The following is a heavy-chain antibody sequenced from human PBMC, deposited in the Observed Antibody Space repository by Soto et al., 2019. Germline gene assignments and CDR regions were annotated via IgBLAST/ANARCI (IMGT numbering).Heavy chain of an antibody. V-gene: IGHV1-46*01. CDR2: INPSGGST. Sequence: ASVKVSCKASGYTFTSYYMHWVRQAPGQGLEWMGIINPSGGSTSYAQKFQGRVTMTRDTSTSTVYMELSSLRSEDTAVYYCARDTIQKLERRTSNDYYFDYWGQGTLVTVSS. CDR3: ARDTIQKLERRTSNDYYFDY. CDR1: GYTFTSYY. J-gene: IGHJ4*02. D-gene: IGHD1-1*01.